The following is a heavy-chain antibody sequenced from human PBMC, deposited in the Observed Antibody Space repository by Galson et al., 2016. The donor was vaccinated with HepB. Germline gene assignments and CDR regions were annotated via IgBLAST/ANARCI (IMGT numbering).Heavy chain of an antibody. V-gene: IGHV3-30*18. CDR3: ANGAHCSGGSCYSRVPDDYGDYALPPVLNAFDY. CDR2: ISDDGSKK. D-gene: IGHD2-15*01. CDR1: GFTFSDYG. J-gene: IGHJ4*02. Sequence: SLRLSCAASGFTFSDYGMHWVRQAPGKGLEWMAVISDDGSKKYYVDSVKGRFTISRDNSKNTLYLQMNSLRAEDTAVYYCANGAHCSGGSCYSRVPDDYGDYALPPVLNAFDYWGQGILVTVSS.